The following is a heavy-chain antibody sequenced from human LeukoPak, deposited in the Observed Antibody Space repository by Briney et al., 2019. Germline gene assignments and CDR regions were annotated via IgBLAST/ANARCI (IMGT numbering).Heavy chain of an antibody. Sequence: SETLSLTCAVYGGSFSGYYWSWIRQPPGKGLEWIGEINHSGSTNYNPSLKSRVTISVDTSKNQFSLKLSSVTAADTAVYYCARHPLRVPAASYFDYWGQGTLVTVSS. CDR2: INHSGST. CDR1: GGSFSGYY. J-gene: IGHJ4*02. V-gene: IGHV4-34*01. D-gene: IGHD2-2*01. CDR3: ARHPLRVPAASYFDY.